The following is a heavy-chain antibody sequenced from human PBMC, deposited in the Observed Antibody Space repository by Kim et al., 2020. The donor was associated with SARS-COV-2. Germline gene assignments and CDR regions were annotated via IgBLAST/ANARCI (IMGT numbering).Heavy chain of an antibody. CDR3: ARDHMEATPVYYYYYYGMDV. V-gene: IGHV3-30*01. Sequence: GRFTISRDNSKNTLYLQMNSLRAEDTAVYYCARDHMEATPVYYYYYYGMDVWGQGTTVTVSS. J-gene: IGHJ6*02. D-gene: IGHD1-26*01.